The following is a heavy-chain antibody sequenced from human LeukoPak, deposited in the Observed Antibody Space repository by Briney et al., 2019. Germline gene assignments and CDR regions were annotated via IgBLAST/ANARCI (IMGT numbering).Heavy chain of an antibody. V-gene: IGHV1-2*02. D-gene: IGHD6-6*01. J-gene: IGHJ3*02. CDR3: ARVWQYSRSSGAFDI. Sequence: GASVTVSCKASGYSFTGYYMHWVRQAPGQGLEWMGWINPNSGGTNYAQNFQGRVTMTRDTSISTAYMELSRLRSDDTALYYCARVWQYSRSSGAFDIWGQGTMVTVSS. CDR2: INPNSGGT. CDR1: GYSFTGYY.